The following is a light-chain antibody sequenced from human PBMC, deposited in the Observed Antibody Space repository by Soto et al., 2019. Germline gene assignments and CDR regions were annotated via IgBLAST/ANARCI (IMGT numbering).Light chain of an antibody. CDR1: QSVSSN. V-gene: IGKV3-15*01. Sequence: EIVMTQSPATLSVSPGERATLSCRASQSVSSNLSWYQQKPGQAPSLLIYCASTRAAAIPARFSGSGSWTAFSRAISSLQSEDFAVYYCQQYNNWPPITFGQGTRLEIK. CDR3: QQYNNWPPIT. CDR2: CAS. J-gene: IGKJ5*01.